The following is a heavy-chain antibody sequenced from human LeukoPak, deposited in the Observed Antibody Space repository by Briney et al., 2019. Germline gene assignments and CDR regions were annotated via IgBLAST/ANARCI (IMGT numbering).Heavy chain of an antibody. CDR2: IIAYNGNT. V-gene: IGHV1-18*01. J-gene: IGHJ6*03. CDR3: ARDRSGGPYYYYYMDV. Sequence: ASVKVSCKASGYTFTSYGISWVRQAPGQGLEWMGWIIAYNGNTNYAQKLQVRVTMTTDTSTSTAYMELRSLRSDDTAVYYCARDRSGGPYYYYYMDVWGKGTTVTISS. D-gene: IGHD2-15*01. CDR1: GYTFTSYG.